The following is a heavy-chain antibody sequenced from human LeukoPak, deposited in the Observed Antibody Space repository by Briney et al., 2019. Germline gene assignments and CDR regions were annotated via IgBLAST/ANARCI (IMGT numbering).Heavy chain of an antibody. D-gene: IGHD3-9*01. J-gene: IGHJ4*02. CDR3: AGGGYFDWLYFDY. V-gene: IGHV4-34*01. Sequence: SQTLSLTCTVYGGSFSGYYWSWIRQPPGKGLEWIGEINHSGSTNYNPSLKSRVTISVDTSKNQFSLKLSSVTAADTAVYYCAGGGYFDWLYFDYWGQGTLVTVSS. CDR2: INHSGST. CDR1: GGSFSGYY.